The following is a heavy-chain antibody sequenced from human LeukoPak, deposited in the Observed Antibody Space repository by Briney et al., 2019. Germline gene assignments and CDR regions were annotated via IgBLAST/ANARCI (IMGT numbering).Heavy chain of an antibody. J-gene: IGHJ5*02. V-gene: IGHV1-2*02. CDR2: INPNSGAT. D-gene: IGHD6-19*01. Sequence: ASAKVSCKASGYTFADYYIHWVRQAPGQGLEWMGWINPNSGATNHAQNFQGRVTMTRDTSISTAYMEVSWLRSDDTAVYYCARDRAVAGSDHWGQGTLVTVSS. CDR1: GYTFADYY. CDR3: ARDRAVAGSDH.